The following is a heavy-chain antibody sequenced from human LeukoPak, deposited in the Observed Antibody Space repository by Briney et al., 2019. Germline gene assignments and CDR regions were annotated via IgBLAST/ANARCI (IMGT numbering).Heavy chain of an antibody. CDR3: ARISLDAFDI. CDR1: GFTFSSYW. CDR2: IKQDGSEK. J-gene: IGHJ3*02. V-gene: IGHV3-7*04. Sequence: GGSLRLSCEASGFTFSSYWMTWVRQAPGKGLEWVANIKQDGSEKYYVDYVKGRFTISRDNAKNSLYLQMNSLRAEDTAVYHCARISLDAFDIWGQGTMVTVSS.